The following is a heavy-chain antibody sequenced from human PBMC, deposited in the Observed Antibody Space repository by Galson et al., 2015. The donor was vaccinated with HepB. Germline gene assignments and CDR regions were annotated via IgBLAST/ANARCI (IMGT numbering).Heavy chain of an antibody. J-gene: IGHJ6*02. CDR3: AKDGYIVATQIYGMDV. D-gene: IGHD5-12*01. V-gene: IGHV3-23*01. CDR1: GFTFSSYA. Sequence: SLRLSCAASGFTFSSYAMSWVRQAPGKGLEWVSGITGSGGNIYYADSVKGRFPISRDNSKTTLYLQMNSLRAEDTAVYYCAKDGYIVATQIYGMDVWGQGTLVTVSS. CDR2: ITGSGGNI.